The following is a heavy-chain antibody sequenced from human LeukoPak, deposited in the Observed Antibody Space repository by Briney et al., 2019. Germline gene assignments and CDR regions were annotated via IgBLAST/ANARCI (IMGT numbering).Heavy chain of an antibody. CDR2: IYYSGST. Sequence: SETLSLTCTVSGGSISSYHWSWIRQPPGKGLEWIGYIYYSGSTSYNPSLKSRVTISVDTSKNQFSLKLTSVTAADTAVYYCATSEDTSGWYSYWGQGTLVTVSS. J-gene: IGHJ4*02. CDR3: ATSEDTSGWYSY. D-gene: IGHD6-19*01. V-gene: IGHV4-59*08. CDR1: GGSISSYH.